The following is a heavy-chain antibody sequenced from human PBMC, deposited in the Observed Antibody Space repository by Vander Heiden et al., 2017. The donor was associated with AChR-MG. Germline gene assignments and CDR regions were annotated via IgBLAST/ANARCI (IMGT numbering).Heavy chain of an antibody. CDR1: GYSISRGYY. Sequence: QVQLQESGPGLVKPSETLSLTCAVSGYSISRGYYWGWIRQPPGKGLEWIGSIYHSGSTYYNPSLKSRVTISVDTSKNQFSLKLSSVTAADTAVYYCASILGYCSGGSCQGDAFDIWGQGTMVTVSS. V-gene: IGHV4-38-2*01. D-gene: IGHD2-15*01. J-gene: IGHJ3*02. CDR2: IYHSGST. CDR3: ASILGYCSGGSCQGDAFDI.